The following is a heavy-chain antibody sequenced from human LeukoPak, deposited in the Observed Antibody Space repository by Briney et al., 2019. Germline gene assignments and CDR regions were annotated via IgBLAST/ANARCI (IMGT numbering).Heavy chain of an antibody. CDR2: IYTSGST. CDR3: ARAQVVVVTGFDAFDI. Sequence: SETLSLTCTASGGSISSGSYYWSWIRQPAGKGLEWIGRIYTSGSTNYNPSLKSRVTISVDTSKNQFSLKLSSVTAADTAVYYCARAQVVVVTGFDAFDIWGQGTMVTVSS. J-gene: IGHJ3*02. V-gene: IGHV4-61*02. CDR1: GGSISSGSYY. D-gene: IGHD2-21*02.